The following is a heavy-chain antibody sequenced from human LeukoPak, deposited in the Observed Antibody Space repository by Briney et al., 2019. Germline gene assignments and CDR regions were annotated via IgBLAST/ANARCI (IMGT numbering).Heavy chain of an antibody. V-gene: IGHV3-23*01. CDR2: ISGSGGST. CDR3: ARDGHPAKLFDY. CDR1: GFTFSSYA. J-gene: IGHJ4*02. Sequence: PGGSLRLSCAASGFTFSSYAMSWVRQAPGKGLEWVSAISGSGGSTYYADSVKGRFTISRDNAKNSLYLQMNSLRAEDTAVYYCARDGHPAKLFDYWGQGTLVTVS.